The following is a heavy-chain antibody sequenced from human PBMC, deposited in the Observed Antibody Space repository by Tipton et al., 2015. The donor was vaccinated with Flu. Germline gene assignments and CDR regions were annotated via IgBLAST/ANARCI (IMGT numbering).Heavy chain of an antibody. Sequence: TLSLTCSVSGDSIRSSDYYWAWIRQPPGKGLEWIGNIFHSGNAKYDPSLKSRVTISVDTSKNEFSLKLSSVTAADTAVYYCARRDYSNYVSEPKNWFDPWGLGTLVTVSS. V-gene: IGHV4-39*07. CDR2: IFHSGNA. J-gene: IGHJ5*02. CDR1: GDSIRSSDYY. CDR3: ARRDYSNYVSEPKNWFDP. D-gene: IGHD4-11*01.